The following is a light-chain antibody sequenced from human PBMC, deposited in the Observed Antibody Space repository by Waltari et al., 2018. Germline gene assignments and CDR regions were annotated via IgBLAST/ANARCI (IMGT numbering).Light chain of an antibody. CDR2: EAS. J-gene: IGKJ2*01. V-gene: IGKV3-15*01. CDR3: QQYNYYYP. CDR1: QRIATN. Sequence: IVMTQSPATLSLSPGEGATLSCRASQRIATNVAWYQQKPGQGPRLLISEASTRVAGVPARFTGSGSGTEFTLTISSLQSEDFAVYYCQQYNYYYPFGQGTRLEIK.